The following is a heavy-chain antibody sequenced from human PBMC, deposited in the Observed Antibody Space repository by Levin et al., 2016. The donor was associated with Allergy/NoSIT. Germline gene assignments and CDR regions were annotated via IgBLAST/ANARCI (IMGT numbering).Heavy chain of an antibody. V-gene: IGHV4-61*01. J-gene: IGHJ2*01. CDR2: IYYSGST. CDR3: ARDRRDYYDTGNWYFDL. Sequence: SETLSLTCTVSGGSVSSGSYYWSWIRQPPGKGLEWIGYIYYSGSTNYNPSLKSRVTISVDTSKNQFSLKLSSVTAADTAVYYCARDRRDYYDTGNWYFDLWGRGTLVTVSS. D-gene: IGHD3-22*01. CDR1: GGSVSSGSYY.